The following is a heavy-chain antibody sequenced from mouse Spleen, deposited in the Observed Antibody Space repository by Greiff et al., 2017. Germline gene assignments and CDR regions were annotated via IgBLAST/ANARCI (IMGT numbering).Heavy chain of an antibody. Sequence: EVNVVESEGGLVQPGSSMKLSCTASGFTFSDYYMAWVRQVPEKGLEWVANINYDGSSTYYLDSLKSRFIISRDNAKNILYLQMSSLKSEDTATYYCARDMRYYDGRYFDVWGAGTTVTVSS. D-gene: IGHD1-1*01. J-gene: IGHJ1*01. V-gene: IGHV5-16*01. CDR2: INYDGSST. CDR3: ARDMRYYDGRYFDV. CDR1: GFTFSDYY.